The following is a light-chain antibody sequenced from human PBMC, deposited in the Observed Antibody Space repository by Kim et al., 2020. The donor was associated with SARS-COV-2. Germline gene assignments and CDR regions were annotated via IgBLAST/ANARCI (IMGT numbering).Light chain of an antibody. CDR2: DNT. J-gene: IGLJ2*01. CDR1: SSNIGNNY. CDR3: ATWDSSLSAVV. Sequence: VLTQPPSVSAAPGQRVAISCSGSSSNIGNNYVSWYQQLPGSAPKLFIYDNTERPSGIPDRFSGSTSGTSATLGITGLHTGDEGVYYCATWDSSLSAVVFGGGTQLTVL. V-gene: IGLV1-51*01.